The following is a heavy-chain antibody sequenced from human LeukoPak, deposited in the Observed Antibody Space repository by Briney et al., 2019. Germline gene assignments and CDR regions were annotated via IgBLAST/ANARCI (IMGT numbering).Heavy chain of an antibody. CDR3: ATIEAVRFHY. D-gene: IGHD5-24*01. Sequence: PGGSLRLSCAASGFTFSSYWMNWVRQAPGKGLEWVANIKQDGSEKNYVDSVKGRFTISRDNAKNSVYLQMNSLRGEDTAVYYCATIEAVRFHYWGQGTLVTVSS. V-gene: IGHV3-7*01. CDR1: GFTFSSYW. J-gene: IGHJ4*02. CDR2: IKQDGSEK.